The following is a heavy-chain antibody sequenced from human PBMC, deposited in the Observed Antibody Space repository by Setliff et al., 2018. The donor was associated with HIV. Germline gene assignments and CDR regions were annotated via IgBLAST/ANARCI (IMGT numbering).Heavy chain of an antibody. CDR1: GYSISGGYY. V-gene: IGHV4-38-2*01. Sequence: SETLSLTCAVSGYSISGGYYWGWIRQPPGKGLEWIGSIYHSGTTYYNPSLKSRVTISLDTSKNQFSLKLSSVTASDTAVFYCARQGDPVYGGSSGVFDCWGHGTLVTVSS. CDR3: ARQGDPVYGGSSGVFDC. D-gene: IGHD2-15*01. J-gene: IGHJ4*01. CDR2: IYHSGTT.